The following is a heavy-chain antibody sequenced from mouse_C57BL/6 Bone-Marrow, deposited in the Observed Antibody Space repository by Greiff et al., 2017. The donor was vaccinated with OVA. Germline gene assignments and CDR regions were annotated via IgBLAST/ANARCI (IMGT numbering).Heavy chain of an antibody. Sequence: VQLQQSGPELVKPGASVKISCKASGYAFSSSWMNWVKQRPGKGLEWIGRIYPGDGDTTYNGKFKGKATLTADKSSSTAYMQLSSLTSEDSAVYFCARLRRTDYAMDYWGQGTSVTVSS. D-gene: IGHD2-12*01. CDR3: ARLRRTDYAMDY. V-gene: IGHV1-82*01. CDR1: GYAFSSSW. CDR2: IYPGDGDT. J-gene: IGHJ4*01.